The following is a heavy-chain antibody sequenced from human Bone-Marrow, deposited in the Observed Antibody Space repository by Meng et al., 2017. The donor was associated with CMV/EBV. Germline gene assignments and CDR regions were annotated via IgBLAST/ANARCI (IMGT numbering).Heavy chain of an antibody. CDR2: IYPGDSDT. J-gene: IGHJ6*02. V-gene: IGHV5-51*01. CDR3: ARQKKTPITIFGGTYYYYGMDV. Sequence: GGSLRLSCKGSGYSVTSYWIGWVRQMPGKGLEWMGIIYPGDSDTRYSPSFQGQVTSSADKSISTAYLQWSSLKASDTAMYYCARQKKTPITIFGGTYYYYGMDVWGQGTTVTVAS. D-gene: IGHD3-3*01. CDR1: GYSVTSYW.